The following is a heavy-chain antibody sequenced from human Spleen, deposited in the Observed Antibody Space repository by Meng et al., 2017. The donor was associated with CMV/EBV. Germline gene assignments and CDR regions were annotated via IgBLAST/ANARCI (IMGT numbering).Heavy chain of an antibody. CDR3: ARPSFTYYYDSSSPLEV. Sequence: SFSCYWIGWLRPLPWTGLGWLRTIYPGDSYARYSPSFHVHVTISADKSISTAYLQWRSLETSDTAMYYCARPSFTYYYDSSSPLEVWGQGTLVTVSS. J-gene: IGHJ4*02. CDR2: IYPGDSYA. CDR1: SFSCYW. V-gene: IGHV5-51*01. D-gene: IGHD3-22*01.